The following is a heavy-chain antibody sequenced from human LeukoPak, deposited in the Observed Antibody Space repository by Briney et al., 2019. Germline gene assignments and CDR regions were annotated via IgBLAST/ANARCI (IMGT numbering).Heavy chain of an antibody. CDR3: ARESDYYDSSGYTPPGY. CDR2: INWNGGST. D-gene: IGHD3-22*01. J-gene: IGHJ4*02. V-gene: IGHV3-20*04. Sequence: GGSLRLSCAASGFTFDDYGMSWVRQAPGKGLEWVSGINWNGGSTGYADSVKGRFTISRDNAKNSLYLPMNSLRAEDTALYYCARESDYYDSSGYTPPGYWGQGTLVTVSS. CDR1: GFTFDDYG.